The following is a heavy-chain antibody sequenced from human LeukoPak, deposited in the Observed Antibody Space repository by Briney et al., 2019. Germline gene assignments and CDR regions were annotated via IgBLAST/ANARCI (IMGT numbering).Heavy chain of an antibody. CDR3: ARASYSYDISGWVPFDY. Sequence: PSETLSLTCTVSGGSISSSSYYWGWIRQPPGKGLEWLGRIYTSGSTTYNPSLKSRVTISGDTSENQFSLRLSSVTAADTAVYYCARASYSYDISGWVPFDYWGQGTLVTVSS. CDR1: GGSISSSSYY. J-gene: IGHJ4*02. V-gene: IGHV4-39*07. D-gene: IGHD3-22*01. CDR2: IYTSGST.